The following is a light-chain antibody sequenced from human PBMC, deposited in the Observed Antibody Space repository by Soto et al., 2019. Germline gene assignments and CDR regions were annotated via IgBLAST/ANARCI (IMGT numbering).Light chain of an antibody. Sequence: QSVLTQPPSISGAPGQRVTISCTGSSSNIGAGSDVHWYHQLPGTAPKLLIYGNTNRPSGVPDRFSGSKSGTSASLAIAGLQTEDEGDYYGQTYDSSLSGLYVFGTGTQLTVL. CDR3: QTYDSSLSGLYV. CDR1: SSNIGAGSD. V-gene: IGLV1-40*01. CDR2: GNT. J-gene: IGLJ1*01.